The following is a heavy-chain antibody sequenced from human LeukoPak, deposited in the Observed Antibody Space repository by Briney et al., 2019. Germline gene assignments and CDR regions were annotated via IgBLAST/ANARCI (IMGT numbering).Heavy chain of an antibody. J-gene: IGHJ4*02. CDR3: ARDPVRSWSQKDY. V-gene: IGHV1-2*02. CDR1: GYTFTGYY. Sequence: ASVKVSCKASGYTFTGYYMHWVRQAPGQGLEWMGWINPNSGGTNYAQKFQGRVTITADKSTSTAYMELSSLRSEDTAVYYCARDPVRSWSQKDYWGQGTLVTVSS. D-gene: IGHD6-13*01. CDR2: INPNSGGT.